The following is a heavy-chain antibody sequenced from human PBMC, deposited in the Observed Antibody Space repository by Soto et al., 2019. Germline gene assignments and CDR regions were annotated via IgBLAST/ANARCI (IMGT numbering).Heavy chain of an antibody. D-gene: IGHD2-21*02. J-gene: IGHJ4*02. CDR1: GGTFSSYT. CDR3: ARDSEYCGGDCYDY. CDR2: IIPILGIA. Sequence: GASVKVSCKASGGTFSSYTISWVRQAPGQGLEWMGRIIPILGIANYAQKFQGRVTITADKSTSTAYMELSSLRSEDTAVYYCARDSEYCGGDCYDYWGQGTLVTVS. V-gene: IGHV1-69*04.